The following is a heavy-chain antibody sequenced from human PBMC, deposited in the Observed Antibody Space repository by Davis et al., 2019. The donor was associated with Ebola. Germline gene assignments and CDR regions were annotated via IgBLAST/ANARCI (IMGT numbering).Heavy chain of an antibody. Sequence: PGGSLRLSCAASGFTVSSNYMSWVRQAPGKGLEWVSAISGSGGSTYYADSVKGRFTISKDNSKNTLYLQMNSLRAENTAVYYCAKVRSYDAFDIWGQGTMVTVSS. CDR2: ISGSGGST. CDR3: AKVRSYDAFDI. CDR1: GFTVSSNY. V-gene: IGHV3-23*01. J-gene: IGHJ3*02.